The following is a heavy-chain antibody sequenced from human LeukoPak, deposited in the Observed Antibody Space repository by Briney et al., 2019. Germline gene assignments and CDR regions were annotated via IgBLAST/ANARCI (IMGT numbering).Heavy chain of an antibody. CDR3: AAYHASGTFGYFQH. J-gene: IGHJ1*01. Sequence: GGSLRLSCAASGFTFNSYGMHWVRQAPGKGLEWLAVISYDGSNKYFADSVEGRLVVSRDNSNNTLYLHMNTLRPDDTGIYYCAAYHASGTFGYFQHWGQGTLVTVSS. CDR2: ISYDGSNK. D-gene: IGHD1-7*01. V-gene: IGHV3-30*03. CDR1: GFTFNSYG.